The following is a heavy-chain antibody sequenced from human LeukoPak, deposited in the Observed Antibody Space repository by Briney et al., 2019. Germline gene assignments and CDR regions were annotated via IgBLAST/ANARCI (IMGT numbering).Heavy chain of an antibody. CDR3: AKARTAVAGTVDY. J-gene: IGHJ4*02. Sequence: GRSLRLSCAASGFTFDDYAMHWVRQAPGKGLEWVSGISWNSGSIGYADSVKGRFTISRDNAKNSLYLQMNSLRAEDTALYYCAKARTAVAGTVDYWGQGTLVTVSS. V-gene: IGHV3-9*01. CDR2: ISWNSGSI. D-gene: IGHD6-19*01. CDR1: GFTFDDYA.